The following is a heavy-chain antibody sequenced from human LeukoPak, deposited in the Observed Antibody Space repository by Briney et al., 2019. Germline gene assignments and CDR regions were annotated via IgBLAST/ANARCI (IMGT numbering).Heavy chain of an antibody. Sequence: GGSLRLSCAASGLTVSSNYMSWVRQAPGKGLEWVSIIYSGGTTYYADSVQGRFTISRDNSENTLYLQLSSLRAEDTAVYYCARGGYSSSYYFDYWGQGTLVTVSS. CDR1: GLTVSSNY. CDR3: ARGGYSSSYYFDY. CDR2: IYSGGTT. J-gene: IGHJ4*02. D-gene: IGHD6-13*01. V-gene: IGHV3-53*01.